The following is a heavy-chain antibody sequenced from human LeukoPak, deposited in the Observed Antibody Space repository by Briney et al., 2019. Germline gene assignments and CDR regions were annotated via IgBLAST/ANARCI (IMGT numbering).Heavy chain of an antibody. CDR3: ARDLLITMIVTMDV. Sequence: GGSLRLSCAASGFTFSSYWMHWVRQAPGKGLEWISYISGSGSAMYYADSVKGRFTISRDNAKNSLYLQMNSLRAEDTAVYYCARDLLITMIVTMDVWGKGTTVTVSS. D-gene: IGHD3-22*01. CDR1: GFTFSSYW. J-gene: IGHJ6*04. V-gene: IGHV3-48*01. CDR2: ISGSGSAM.